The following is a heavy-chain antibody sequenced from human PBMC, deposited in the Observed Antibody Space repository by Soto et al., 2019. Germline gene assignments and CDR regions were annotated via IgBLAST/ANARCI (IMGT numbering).Heavy chain of an antibody. V-gene: IGHV3-30*18. D-gene: IGHD1-1*01. Sequence: QVQLVESGGGVVQPGRSLRLSCAASGFTFSSYGMHWVRQAPGKGLEWVAVISYDGSGKYYADSVKGRFTISRDNSKNTMYLQMNSLRAEDTAVYYWAKGGTTAGYYGMGVWGQGAAVTVSS. CDR2: ISYDGSGK. CDR1: GFTFSSYG. J-gene: IGHJ6*02. CDR3: AKGGTTAGYYGMGV.